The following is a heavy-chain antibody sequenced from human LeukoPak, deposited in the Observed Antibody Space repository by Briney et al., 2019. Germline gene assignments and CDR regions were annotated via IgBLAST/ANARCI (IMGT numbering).Heavy chain of an antibody. Sequence: GGSLRLSCAASGFTFSSYGMHWVRQAPGKGLEWVALIWYDGSNKYYTDSVRGRLTISRDNSKNTLYLQMNSLRAEDTAVYYCAREGPRGNSQFDYWGQGTLVTVSS. J-gene: IGHJ4*02. CDR2: IWYDGSNK. D-gene: IGHD2/OR15-2a*01. CDR1: GFTFSSYG. CDR3: AREGPRGNSQFDY. V-gene: IGHV3-33*01.